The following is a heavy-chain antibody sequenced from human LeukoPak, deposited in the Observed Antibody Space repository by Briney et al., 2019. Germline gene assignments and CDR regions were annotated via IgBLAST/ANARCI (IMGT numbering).Heavy chain of an antibody. CDR1: GGTFSSYA. CDR3: ARSWGHVYGGNLDY. CDR2: IIPIFGTA. J-gene: IGHJ4*02. V-gene: IGHV1-69*13. D-gene: IGHD4-23*01. Sequence: ASVKVSCKASGGTFSSYAISWVRQAPGQGLEWMGGIIPIFGTAIYAQRFQGRVTITAGESTSTAYMELSSLRSEDTAVYYCARSWGHVYGGNLDYWGQGTLVTVSS.